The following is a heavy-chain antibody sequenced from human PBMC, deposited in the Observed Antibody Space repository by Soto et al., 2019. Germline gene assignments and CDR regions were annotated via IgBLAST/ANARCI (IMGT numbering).Heavy chain of an antibody. CDR3: ARELDYYDSSGMVFQH. CDR1: GCTFTSYG. CDR2: ISAYNGNT. Sequence: GASVKVSCKASGCTFTSYGISWLRQSPGQGLEWMGWISAYNGNTNYAQKLQGRVTMTTDTSTSTAYMELRSLRSDDTAVYYCARELDYYDSSGMVFQHWGQGTLVTVSS. D-gene: IGHD3-22*01. V-gene: IGHV1-18*01. J-gene: IGHJ1*01.